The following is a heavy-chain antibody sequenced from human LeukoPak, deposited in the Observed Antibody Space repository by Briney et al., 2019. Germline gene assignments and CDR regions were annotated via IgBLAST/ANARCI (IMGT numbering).Heavy chain of an antibody. CDR1: GASISTYY. Sequence: SETLSLTCTVSGASISTYYWSWIRQPPGKGLEWIGYVYNSGNTYYNPSLNSRASISEDTSKNQLSLKVNSVTAADTAVYYCARHPGVGANDTFGLWGQGTMVTISS. CDR2: VYNSGNT. D-gene: IGHD1-26*01. V-gene: IGHV4-59*08. CDR3: ARHPGVGANDTFGL. J-gene: IGHJ3*01.